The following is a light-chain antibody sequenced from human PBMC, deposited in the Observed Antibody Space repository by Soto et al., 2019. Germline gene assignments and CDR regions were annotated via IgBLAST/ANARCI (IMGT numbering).Light chain of an antibody. V-gene: IGKV1-6*01. Sequence: AIQMTQSPSSLSAPVGDRVTITCRASQDIRNDFSWFQQKPGKAPRLLIYGASNSQIGVAARSRGCGSGTDFTLTISSLQPEDFATYYCQQFNVFGGGTTVDIK. CDR1: QDIRND. CDR3: QQFNV. CDR2: GAS. J-gene: IGKJ4*01.